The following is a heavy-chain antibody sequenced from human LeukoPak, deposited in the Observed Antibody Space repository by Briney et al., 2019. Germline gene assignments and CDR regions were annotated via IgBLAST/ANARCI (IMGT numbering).Heavy chain of an antibody. CDR2: INHSGST. Sequence: PGGSLRLSCAASGFTVSSNYMSWVRQAPGKGLEWIGEINHSGSTNYNPSLKSRVTISVDTSKNQFSLKLSSVTAADTAVYYCARALEKYYDYVWGSYSSWFDPWGQGTLVTVSP. CDR1: GFTVSSNY. CDR3: ARALEKYYDYVWGSYSSWFDP. D-gene: IGHD3-16*01. J-gene: IGHJ5*02. V-gene: IGHV4-34*01.